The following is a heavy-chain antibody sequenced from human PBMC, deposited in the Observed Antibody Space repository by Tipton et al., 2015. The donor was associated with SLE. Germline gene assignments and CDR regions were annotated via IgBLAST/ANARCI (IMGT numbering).Heavy chain of an antibody. CDR2: ISSDGNNK. Sequence: SLRLSCAASGFIFSSYTMHWVRQAPGKGLEWAALISSDGNNKHYAESVKGRFTISRDNSNSTLFLQMYSLRTEDTAVYFCARIIAGHGDAFDVWGQGTMVTVSS. CDR3: ARIIAGHGDAFDV. V-gene: IGHV3-30*03. CDR1: GFIFSSYT. J-gene: IGHJ3*01.